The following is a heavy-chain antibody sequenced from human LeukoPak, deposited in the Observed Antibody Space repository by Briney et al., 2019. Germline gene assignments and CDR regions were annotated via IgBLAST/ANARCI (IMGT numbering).Heavy chain of an antibody. D-gene: IGHD3-3*01. J-gene: IGHJ4*02. CDR2: INHSGST. V-gene: IGHV4-34*01. CDR3: ASSPYYDFWSGYTN. CDR1: GGSFSGYY. Sequence: AETLSLTCAVYGGSFSGYYWSWIRQPPGKGLEWIGEINHSGSTNYNPSLKSRVTISVDKSKNQFSLKLSSVTAADTAVYYCASSPYYDFWSGYTNWGQGTLVTVSS.